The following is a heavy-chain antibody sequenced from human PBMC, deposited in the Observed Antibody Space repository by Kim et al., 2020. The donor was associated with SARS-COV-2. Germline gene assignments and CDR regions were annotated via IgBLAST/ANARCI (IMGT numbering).Heavy chain of an antibody. D-gene: IGHD6-13*01. V-gene: IGHV3-23*01. Sequence: GGSLRLSCVASGFTFSNYGMSWVRQAPGKGLEWVSGISGSGDTTTYADSVKGRFTISRDNSKNTLYLQMSSLRAEDTAIYYCANPRQPDYWGQGNLVTVS. CDR2: ISGSGDTT. CDR3: ANPRQPDY. CDR1: GFTFSNYG. J-gene: IGHJ4*02.